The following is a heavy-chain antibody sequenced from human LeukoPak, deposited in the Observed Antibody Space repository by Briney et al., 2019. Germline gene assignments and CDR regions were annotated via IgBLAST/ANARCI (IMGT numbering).Heavy chain of an antibody. Sequence: GGSLRLSCAASGFTFSSYAMSWVRQAPGKGLEWVSAISGSGGSTYYADSVKGRFTISRDNSKNTPYLQMNSLRAEDTAVYYCAKDRAHTLYCSSTSCYTGSHDYWGQGTLVTVSS. CDR2: ISGSGGST. D-gene: IGHD2-2*02. V-gene: IGHV3-23*01. J-gene: IGHJ4*02. CDR1: GFTFSSYA. CDR3: AKDRAHTLYCSSTSCYTGSHDY.